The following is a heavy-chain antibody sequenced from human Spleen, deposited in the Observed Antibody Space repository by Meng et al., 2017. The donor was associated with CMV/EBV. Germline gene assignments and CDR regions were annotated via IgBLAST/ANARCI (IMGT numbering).Heavy chain of an antibody. J-gene: IGHJ4*02. D-gene: IGHD4-17*01. CDR2: INDDASSI. CDR1: GFTFRNYW. CDR3: VRVADFGDYGDF. Sequence: GGSLRLSCAASGFTFRNYWMHWVRQVPGKGLVWVSRINDDASSITYADSVKGRFTISRDNAKNTLSLQMNSLRAEDAALYYCVRVADFGDYGDFWGQGILVTVSS. V-gene: IGHV3-74*01.